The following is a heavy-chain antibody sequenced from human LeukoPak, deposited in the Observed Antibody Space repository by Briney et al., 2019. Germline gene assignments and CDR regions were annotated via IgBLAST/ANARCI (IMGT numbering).Heavy chain of an antibody. Sequence: PGGSLRLSCAASGFTFSSYGMHWVRQAPGKGLEWVAFIRYDGGNKHYADSVKGRFTISRDNSKNTLYLQMNSLRAEDTAVYYCAKKYYYDSSGQVDYWGQGTLVTVSS. J-gene: IGHJ4*02. CDR1: GFTFSSYG. V-gene: IGHV3-30*02. CDR2: IRYDGGNK. CDR3: AKKYYYDSSGQVDY. D-gene: IGHD3-22*01.